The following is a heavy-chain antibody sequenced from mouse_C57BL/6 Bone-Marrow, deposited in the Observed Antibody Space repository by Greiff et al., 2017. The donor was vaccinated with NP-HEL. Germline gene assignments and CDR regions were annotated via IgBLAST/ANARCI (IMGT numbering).Heavy chain of an antibody. CDR3: ARDRFLRFVYDYDGWFAY. V-gene: IGHV5-4*01. CDR2: ISDGGSYT. CDR1: GFTFSSYA. D-gene: IGHD2-4*01. Sequence: EVQLQESGGGLVKPGGSLKLSCAASGFTFSSYAMSWVRQTPEKRLEWVATISDGGSYTYYPANVKGRFTISRDNAKNNLYLQMSHLKSEDTAMYYCARDRFLRFVYDYDGWFAYWGQGTLVTVSA. J-gene: IGHJ3*01.